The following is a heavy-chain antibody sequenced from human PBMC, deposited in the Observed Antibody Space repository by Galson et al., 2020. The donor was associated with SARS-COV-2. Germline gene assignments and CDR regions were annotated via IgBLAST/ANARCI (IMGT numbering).Heavy chain of an antibody. CDR3: ARTRPGYFDY. Sequence: GGSLRLSCAASGFTFSQTWMTWVRQAPGKGLEWVVNIKQDGSEKYYVDSVKGRFTISRDNAKNSLYLQMNSLRAEDTAVYYCARTRPGYFDYWGQGILVTVSS. J-gene: IGHJ4*02. CDR1: GFTFSQTW. V-gene: IGHV3-7*03. CDR2: IKQDGSEK.